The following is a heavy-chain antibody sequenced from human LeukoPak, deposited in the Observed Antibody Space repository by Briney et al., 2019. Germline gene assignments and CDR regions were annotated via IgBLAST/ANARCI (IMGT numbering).Heavy chain of an antibody. CDR2: IYTSGST. D-gene: IGHD2-2*01. V-gene: IGHV4-4*07. CDR1: GGSISSYY. J-gene: IGHJ6*03. CDR3: ARAYCSSTSCFPGVYYMDV. Sequence: SETLSLTCTVSGGSISSYYWSWIRQPAGKGLEWIGRIYTSGSTNYNPSLKSRVTISVDKSKNQFSLKLSSVTAADTAVYYCARAYCSSTSCFPGVYYMDVWGKGTTVTVSS.